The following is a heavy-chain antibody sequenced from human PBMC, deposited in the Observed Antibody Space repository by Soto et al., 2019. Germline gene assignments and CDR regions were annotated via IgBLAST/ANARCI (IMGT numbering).Heavy chain of an antibody. D-gene: IGHD4-17*01. CDR3: ARPAATVIFYSGMDV. V-gene: IGHV3-30-3*01. CDR2: ISFDGSNE. Sequence: PGGSLILSCAASGFTFSDYAMHWVRQAPGKGLEWVAIISFDGSNEHYADSVQGRFTISRGNSENTLYLQMNSLRADDTAVYYCARPAATVIFYSGMDVWGQGTTVTVSS. CDR1: GFTFSDYA. J-gene: IGHJ6*02.